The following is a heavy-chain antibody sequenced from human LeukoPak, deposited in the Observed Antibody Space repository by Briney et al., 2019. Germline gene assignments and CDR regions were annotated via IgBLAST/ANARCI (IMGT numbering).Heavy chain of an antibody. Sequence: GESLKISGKGSGYSFTRYWIGWVRQMPGKGLEWMGIIYPDDSDTRYRPSFQGQVTISADKSISTAYLQWSSLKASDTAMYYCARLAVDCSNYVGLFDPWGQGTLVTVSS. J-gene: IGHJ5*02. CDR1: GYSFTRYW. CDR2: IYPDDSDT. D-gene: IGHD4-11*01. V-gene: IGHV5-51*01. CDR3: ARLAVDCSNYVGLFDP.